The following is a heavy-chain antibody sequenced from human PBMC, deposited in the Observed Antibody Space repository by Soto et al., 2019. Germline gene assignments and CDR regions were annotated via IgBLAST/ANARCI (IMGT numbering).Heavy chain of an antibody. V-gene: IGHV3-73*01. Sequence: LKISCVGSAFTFHGSTMHCVRQASWEWLVWIVLISIKPINYTTVYAASVTRRFTISRDDSNTTAYLQLNSLKSQDTAMYYCVRAYKNSNYYFEYWGRGTMSVASS. D-gene: IGHD3-10*01. J-gene: IGHJ4*02. CDR3: VRAYKNSNYYFEY. CDR1: AFTFHGST. CDR2: ISIKPINYTT.